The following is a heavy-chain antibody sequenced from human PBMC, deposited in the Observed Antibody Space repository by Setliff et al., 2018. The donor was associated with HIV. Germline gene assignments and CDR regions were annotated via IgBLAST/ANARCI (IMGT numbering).Heavy chain of an antibody. CDR3: ARGGGYDVVIYFDY. V-gene: IGHV1-3*01. Sequence: ASVKVSCKASGFNFITYYMHWVRQAPGQRLEWMGWINAGNGNTRYSQTFQGRVTITRDTSASTAYMELSSLRSEDTAVYYCARGGGYDVVIYFDYWGQGTLVTVSS. J-gene: IGHJ4*02. D-gene: IGHD5-12*01. CDR1: GFNFITYY. CDR2: INAGNGNT.